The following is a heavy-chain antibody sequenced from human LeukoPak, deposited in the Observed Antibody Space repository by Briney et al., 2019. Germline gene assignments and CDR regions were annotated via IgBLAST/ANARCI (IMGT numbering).Heavy chain of an antibody. CDR3: ARGGGLDV. V-gene: IGHV3-7*03. J-gene: IGHJ6*02. CDR2: INHNGNVN. CDR1: GFTFSSYW. Sequence: GGSLRLSCAASGFTFSSYWMNWARQAPGKGLGWVASINHNGNVNYYVDSVKGRFTISRDNAKDSLYLQMSNLRAEDTGVYFCARGGGLDVWGQGATVTVSS. D-gene: IGHD3-16*01.